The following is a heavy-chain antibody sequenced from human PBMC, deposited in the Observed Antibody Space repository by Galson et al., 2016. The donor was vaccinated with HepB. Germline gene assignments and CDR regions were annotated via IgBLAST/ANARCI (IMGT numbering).Heavy chain of an antibody. CDR1: GFTFSTYV. J-gene: IGHJ4*02. CDR2: ISNDGNIK. V-gene: IGHV3-30*12. D-gene: IGHD2-21*01. CDR3: AREYSTAGFDY. Sequence: SLRLSCAGSGFTFSTYVMHWVRQAPGKGPQWVTVISNDGNIKSYADSVKGRFTISRDNSANTMYRQMSSMRAEDTAVYYWAREYSTAGFDYWGQGTLVTVSS.